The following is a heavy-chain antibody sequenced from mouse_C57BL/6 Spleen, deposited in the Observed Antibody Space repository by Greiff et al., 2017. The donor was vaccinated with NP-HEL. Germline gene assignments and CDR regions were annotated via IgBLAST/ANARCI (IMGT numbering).Heavy chain of an antibody. D-gene: IGHD2-2*01. CDR3: ARGGLRRGGFDY. CDR1: GYTFTSYW. Sequence: VQLQQSGAELVRPGSSVKLSCKASGYTFTSYWMHWVKQRPIQGLEWIGNIDPSDSETHYNQKFKDKATLTVDKSSSTAYMQLSSLTSEDSAVYYCARGGLRRGGFDYWGQGTTRTVSS. V-gene: IGHV1-52*01. CDR2: IDPSDSET. J-gene: IGHJ2*01.